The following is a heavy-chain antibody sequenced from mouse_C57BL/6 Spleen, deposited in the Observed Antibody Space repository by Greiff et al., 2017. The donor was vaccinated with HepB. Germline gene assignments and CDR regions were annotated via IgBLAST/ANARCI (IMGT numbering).Heavy chain of an antibody. CDR1: GYTFTSYW. Sequence: QVQLKQPGAELVMPGASVKLSCKASGYTFTSYWMHWVKQRPGQGLEWIGEIDPSDSYTNYNQKFKGKSTLTVDKSSSTAYMQLSSLTSEDSAVYYCARNDYGYDGDYWGQGTTLTVSS. D-gene: IGHD2-2*01. CDR2: IDPSDSYT. J-gene: IGHJ2*01. V-gene: IGHV1-69*01. CDR3: ARNDYGYDGDY.